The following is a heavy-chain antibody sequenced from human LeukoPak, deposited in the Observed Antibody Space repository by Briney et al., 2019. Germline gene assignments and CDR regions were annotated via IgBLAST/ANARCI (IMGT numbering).Heavy chain of an antibody. CDR3: AREEYGDYVGY. V-gene: IGHV4-59*01. J-gene: IGHJ4*02. CDR1: GGSISSYS. D-gene: IGHD4-17*01. CDR2: VYYSGTT. Sequence: PSETLSLTCTVSGGSISSYSWSWLRQPPGKRPEWIGYVYYSGTTNYNPSLRSRVTISVDTSKNQFSLKLNSVTAADTAVYYCAREEYGDYVGYWGQGTLVTVAS.